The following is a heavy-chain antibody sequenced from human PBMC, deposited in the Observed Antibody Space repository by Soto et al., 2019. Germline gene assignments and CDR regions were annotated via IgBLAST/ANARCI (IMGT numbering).Heavy chain of an antibody. CDR1: GVTFISYA. Sequence: QVQLVQSGAEVKKPGASVKVSCKDSGVTFISYAISWVRQAPGQGLEWMGGIIPIFGTAKYAQKFQGRVTITADKSTSTAYMELSSLRSEDTAVYYCSINYYDSSGYYGYYYYDGMDVLGQGTTVNGSS. V-gene: IGHV1-69*06. CDR3: SINYYDSSGYYGYYYYDGMDV. CDR2: IIPIFGTA. D-gene: IGHD3-22*01. J-gene: IGHJ6*02.